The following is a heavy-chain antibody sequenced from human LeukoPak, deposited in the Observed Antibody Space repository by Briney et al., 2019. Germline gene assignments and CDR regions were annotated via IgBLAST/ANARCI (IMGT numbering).Heavy chain of an antibody. CDR2: IKQDGIEK. Sequence: PGGSLRFSCAASGFTFSSYWMTWVRQAPGKGLEWVANIKQDGIEKYYVDSVKGRFTISRDNAENSMYLQMNSLRAEDTAVYFCARALGVTPPYYFSYGMDVWGKGATVIVSS. J-gene: IGHJ6*04. CDR3: ARALGVTPPYYFSYGMDV. V-gene: IGHV3-7*03. CDR1: GFTFSSYW. D-gene: IGHD2-21*02.